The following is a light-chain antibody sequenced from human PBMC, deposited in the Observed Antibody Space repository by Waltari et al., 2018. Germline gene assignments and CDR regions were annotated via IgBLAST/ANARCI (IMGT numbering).Light chain of an antibody. J-gene: IGKJ1*01. V-gene: IGKV3-20*01. CDR3: HQYVASRT. CDR1: QRVTGRS. Sequence: EIVLTQSPGTLSLSPGERATLSCRASQRVTGRSLDWFQQKPGQAPRLLINGESSRATGIPDRFSGSGSGTDFTLTISRLEPEDFAVYYCHQYVASRTFGQGTKVEIK. CDR2: GES.